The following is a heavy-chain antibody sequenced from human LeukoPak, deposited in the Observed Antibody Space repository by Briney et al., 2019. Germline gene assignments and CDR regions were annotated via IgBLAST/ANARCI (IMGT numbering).Heavy chain of an antibody. J-gene: IGHJ4*02. Sequence: PSETLSLTCAVSGYSISSGYYWGWIRQPPGKGLEWIGSIYHSGSTYYNPSLKSRVTISVDTSKNQFSLKLSSVTAADTAVYYCARDVADYYVHWGQGTLVTVSS. CDR3: ARDVADYYVH. D-gene: IGHD3-10*02. CDR1: GYSISSGYY. CDR2: IYHSGST. V-gene: IGHV4-38-2*02.